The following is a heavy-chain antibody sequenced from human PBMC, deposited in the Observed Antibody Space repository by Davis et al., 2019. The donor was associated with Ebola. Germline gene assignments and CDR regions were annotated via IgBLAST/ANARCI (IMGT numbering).Heavy chain of an antibody. CDR1: GFPFGSYW. CDR3: AKLNGGWSMADDY. CDR2: INSDGSTR. V-gene: IGHV3-74*01. Sequence: HTGGSLRLSCAASGFPFGSYWMHWVRHAPGKGLVWVSRINSDGSTRTYADSVKGRFTISRDNSKNTLYLQMNSLRAEDTAVYYCAKLNGGWSMADDYWGQGTLVTVSS. J-gene: IGHJ4*02. D-gene: IGHD6-19*01.